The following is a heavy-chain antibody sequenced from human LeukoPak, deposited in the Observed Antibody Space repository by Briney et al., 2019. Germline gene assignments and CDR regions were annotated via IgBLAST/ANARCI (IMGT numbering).Heavy chain of an antibody. D-gene: IGHD6-19*01. V-gene: IGHV3-23*01. CDR2: ISGSGGGT. Sequence: GGSLRLSCAASGFTFSSYSMNWVRQAPGKGLEWVSGISGSGGGTYYADSVKGRFTISRDNSKNTLYLQMNSLRAEDTAVYYCAKGAVAGNYYYYYYMDVWGKGTTVTISS. CDR1: GFTFSSYS. J-gene: IGHJ6*03. CDR3: AKGAVAGNYYYYYYMDV.